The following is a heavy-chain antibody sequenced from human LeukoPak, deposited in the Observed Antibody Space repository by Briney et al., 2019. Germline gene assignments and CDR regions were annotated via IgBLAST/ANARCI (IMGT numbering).Heavy chain of an antibody. Sequence: SETLSLTCTVSSVSITSNYWTWIRQPPGKGLEWIGYIYSSGSTNYNSSLKSRVTISIDTSKNQFSLKLTSVTAADTAVYYCAAQLIDWGQGTLVTVSS. V-gene: IGHV4-59*01. CDR2: IYSSGST. CDR1: SVSITSNY. J-gene: IGHJ4*02. D-gene: IGHD1-1*01. CDR3: AAQLID.